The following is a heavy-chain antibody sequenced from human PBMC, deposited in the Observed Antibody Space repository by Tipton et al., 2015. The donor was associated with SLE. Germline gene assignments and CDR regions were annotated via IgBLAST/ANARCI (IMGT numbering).Heavy chain of an antibody. CDR1: GYTFTGYY. V-gene: IGHV1-2*02. D-gene: IGHD2-2*01. CDR3: ARGGDIVVVPAAHDY. Sequence: QSGAEVKKPGASVKVSCKASGYTFTGYYMHWVRQAPGQGLEWMGWINPNSGGTNYAQKFQGRVTMTRDTSISTAYMELSRLRSDDTAVYYCARGGDIVVVPAAHDYWGQGTLVTVSS. CDR2: INPNSGGT. J-gene: IGHJ4*02.